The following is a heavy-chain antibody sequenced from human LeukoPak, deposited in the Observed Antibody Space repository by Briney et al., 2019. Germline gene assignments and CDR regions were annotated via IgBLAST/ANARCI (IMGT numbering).Heavy chain of an antibody. V-gene: IGHV3-30*18. CDR3: AKCPNPLLWFGELCDY. CDR1: GFTFSSYG. CDR2: ISYDGSNK. D-gene: IGHD3-10*01. Sequence: PGRSLRLSCAASGFTFSSYGMHWVRQAPGKGLEWVAGISYDGSNKYYADSVKGRFTISRDNSKNTLYLQMNSLRAEDTAVYYCAKCPNPLLWFGELCDYWGQGTLVTVSS. J-gene: IGHJ4*02.